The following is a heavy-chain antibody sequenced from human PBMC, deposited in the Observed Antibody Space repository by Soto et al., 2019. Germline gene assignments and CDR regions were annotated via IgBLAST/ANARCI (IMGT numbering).Heavy chain of an antibody. CDR3: ARAHCTNLVCYTYYYHRDLQSF. CDR2: INAGNGNT. J-gene: IGHJ6*01. V-gene: IGHV1-3*01. CDR1: GYTFTSYA. D-gene: IGHD2-8*01. Sequence: GASVKVSCKASGYTFTSYAMHWVRQAPGQRLEWMGWINAGNGNTKYSQKFQGRVTITRDTSASTAYMELSSLRSEDTAVYYCARAHCTNLVCYTYYYHRDLQSFWARGTSVPVSS.